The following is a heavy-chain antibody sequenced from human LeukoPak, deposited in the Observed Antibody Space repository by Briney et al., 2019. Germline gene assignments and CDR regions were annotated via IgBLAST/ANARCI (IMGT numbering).Heavy chain of an antibody. CDR3: ARAVSSGYYYYMDV. Sequence: ASVKVSCKVSGYSLSDSSMHWVRQAPGKGLEWMGTFNPEDGETIYAQKFQGRVTMTEDTSTDTAYMELSSLRSEDTAVYYCARAVSSGYYYYMDVWGKGTTVTVSS. CDR2: FNPEDGET. V-gene: IGHV1-24*01. CDR1: GYSLSDSS. J-gene: IGHJ6*03. D-gene: IGHD1-26*01.